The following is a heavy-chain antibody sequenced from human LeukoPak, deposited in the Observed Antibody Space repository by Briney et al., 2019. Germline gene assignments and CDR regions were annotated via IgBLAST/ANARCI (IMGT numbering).Heavy chain of an antibody. CDR2: INHSGST. CDR1: GGSFRGYY. CDR3: ASTERCSTTCPLDY. V-gene: IGHV4-34*01. D-gene: IGHD2-2*01. Sequence: SQTLSLTCAVYGGSFRGYYWSWIRQPPGKGLEWIGEINHSGSTNYNPSLKSRVTISLDTSMKKFSLKLNSVTAADTAVYYCASTERCSTTCPLDYWGQGTLVTVSS. J-gene: IGHJ4*02.